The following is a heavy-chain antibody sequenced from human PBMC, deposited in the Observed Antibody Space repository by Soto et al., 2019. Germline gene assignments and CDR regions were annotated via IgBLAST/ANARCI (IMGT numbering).Heavy chain of an antibody. Sequence: GGSLRLSCAASGFTFSSYAMSWVRQAPGKGLEWVSAISGSGGSTYYADSVKGRFTISRDNSKNTLYLQMNSLRAEDTAVYYCARGYDYVWGSYRSPWYFDLWGRGILVTVSS. J-gene: IGHJ2*01. CDR2: ISGSGGST. CDR1: GFTFSSYA. D-gene: IGHD3-16*02. CDR3: ARGYDYVWGSYRSPWYFDL. V-gene: IGHV3-23*01.